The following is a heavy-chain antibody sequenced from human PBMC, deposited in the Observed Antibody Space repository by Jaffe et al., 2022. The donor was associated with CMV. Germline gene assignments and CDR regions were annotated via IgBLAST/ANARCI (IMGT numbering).Heavy chain of an antibody. CDR1: GGSISSSSYY. CDR2: IYYSGST. Sequence: QLQLQESGPGLVKPSETLSLTCTVSGGSISSSSYYWGWIRQPPGKGLEWIGSIYYSGSTYYNPSLKSRVTISVDTSKNQFSLKLSSVTAADTAVYYCARHHSPRGMLIDYWGQGTLVTVSS. D-gene: IGHD2-8*01. CDR3: ARHHSPRGMLIDY. J-gene: IGHJ4*02. V-gene: IGHV4-39*01.